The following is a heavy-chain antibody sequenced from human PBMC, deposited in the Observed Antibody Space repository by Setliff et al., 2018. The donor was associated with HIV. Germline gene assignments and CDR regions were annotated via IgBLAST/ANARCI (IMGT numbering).Heavy chain of an antibody. CDR1: GYTFTSYG. CDR2: INTNTGNP. Sequence: GASVKVSCKASGYTFTSYGISWVRQAPGQGLEWMGWINTNTGNPTYAQDFTGRFVFSLDTSVSTAYLQISSLKAEDTAVYYCAREASRCAFDIWGQGTMVTVSS. J-gene: IGHJ3*02. CDR3: AREASRCAFDI. V-gene: IGHV7-4-1*02.